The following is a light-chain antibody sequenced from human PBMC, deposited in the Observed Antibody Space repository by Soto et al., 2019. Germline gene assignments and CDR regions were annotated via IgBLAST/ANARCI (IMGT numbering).Light chain of an antibody. CDR2: DAS. J-gene: IGKJ1*01. V-gene: IGKV1-5*01. CDR3: QQYNSYSRT. CDR1: QSISSW. Sequence: DIQMTQSPSTLSASVGDRVTITCRASQSISSWLAWYQQKPGKAPKLLIYDASSVESGVPSRFSGSGSGTAFTLAISSLQPDDFATYYCQQYNSYSRTFGQGTKVEIK.